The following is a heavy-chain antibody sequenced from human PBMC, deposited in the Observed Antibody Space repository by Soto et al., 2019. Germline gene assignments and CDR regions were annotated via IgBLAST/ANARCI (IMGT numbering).Heavy chain of an antibody. CDR2: IYYSGSA. CDR1: GGSISNYY. J-gene: IGHJ4*02. D-gene: IGHD2-15*01. V-gene: IGHV4-59*01. Sequence: QVQLQESGPGLVKPSETLSLTCTVSGGSISNYYWSWIRQPPGKGLEWIGYIYYSGSANYNPSLTSRVTISVDTSKNQFSLKLSSVTAADPAVYYCARAGAATLSDFWGQGTLVTVSS. CDR3: ARAGAATLSDF.